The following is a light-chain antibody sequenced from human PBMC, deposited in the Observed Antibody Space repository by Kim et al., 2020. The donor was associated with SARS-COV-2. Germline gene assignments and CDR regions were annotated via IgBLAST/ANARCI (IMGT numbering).Light chain of an antibody. CDR3: NSRDSSGNMV. V-gene: IGLV3-19*01. CDR2: GKN. CDR1: SLRSYY. J-gene: IGLJ2*01. Sequence: SSELTQDPAVSVALGQTVRITCQGDSLRSYYASWYQQKPGQAPVLVMYGKNNRPSGIPDRFSGSNSGNTASLTITGAQAEDEADYYCNSRDSSGNMVFGGGTKVTVL.